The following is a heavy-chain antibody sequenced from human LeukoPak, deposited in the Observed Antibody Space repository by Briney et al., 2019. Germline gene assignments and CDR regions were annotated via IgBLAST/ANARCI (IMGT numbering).Heavy chain of an antibody. CDR3: AKDRFGEYHPFDY. J-gene: IGHJ4*02. CDR1: GFTFSSYG. Sequence: GGSLRLSCAASGFTFSSYGMHWVRQAPGKGLEWVAVISYDGSNKYYADSVKGRFTISRDNSKNTLHLQMNSLGPEDTAVYYCAKDRFGEYHPFDYWGQGTRVTVSS. D-gene: IGHD3-10*01. V-gene: IGHV3-30*18. CDR2: ISYDGSNK.